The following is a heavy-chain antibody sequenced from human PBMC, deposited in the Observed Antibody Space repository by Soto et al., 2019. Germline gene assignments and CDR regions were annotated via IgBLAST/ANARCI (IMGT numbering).Heavy chain of an antibody. Sequence: KGLKCVSVVSGSGGSTYYADSVKGRFTISRDNSKNTLYLQLNSLRAEDTAVYYCALVFQAEDGIRGVRSVSAFLLNRSSDL. V-gene: IGHV3-23*01. CDR2: VSGSGGST. CDR3: ALVFQAEDGIRGVRSVSAFLLNRSSDL. J-gene: IGHJ2*01. D-gene: IGHD2-15*01.